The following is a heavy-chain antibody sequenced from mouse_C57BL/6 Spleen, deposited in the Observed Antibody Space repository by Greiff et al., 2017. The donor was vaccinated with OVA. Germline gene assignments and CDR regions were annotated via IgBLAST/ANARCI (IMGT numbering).Heavy chain of an antibody. CDR3: ARDDGYSAWFAY. Sequence: VQLQQPVAELVRPGASVKLSCTASGFTIPNTYMHWVKQRPEQGLEWIGRIDPAIGNTKSAPKFQGKATITADTSSTTAYLQLSSLTSEDAANDYCARDDGYSAWFAYWGKGTLVTVSA. D-gene: IGHD2-3*01. CDR1: GFTIPNTY. V-gene: IGHV14-3*01. CDR2: IDPAIGNT. J-gene: IGHJ3*01.